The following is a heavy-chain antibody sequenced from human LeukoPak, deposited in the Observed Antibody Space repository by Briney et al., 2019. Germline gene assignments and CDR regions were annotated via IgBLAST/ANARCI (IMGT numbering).Heavy chain of an antibody. J-gene: IGHJ4*02. V-gene: IGHV5-51*01. D-gene: IGHD5-18*01. CDR1: VFSFTNYW. CDR2: IYSGDSDT. Sequence: GESLKISCKTSVFSFTNYWIAGVRQMPGEGLEGMGSIYSGDSDTRYNPSFQGQVTISADRSIRTAYLQWSSLKASDTAMYYCARRGGGNTGGFYFDFWGQGSLVTVSS. CDR3: ARRGGGNTGGFYFDF.